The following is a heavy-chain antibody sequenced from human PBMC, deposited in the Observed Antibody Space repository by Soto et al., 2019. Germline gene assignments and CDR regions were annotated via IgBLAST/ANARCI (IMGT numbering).Heavy chain of an antibody. CDR1: GGSISSGGYY. Sequence: QVQLQESGPGLVKPSQTLSLTCTVSGGSISSGGYYWSWIRQHPGKGLEWIGYIYYSGSTYYNPSRKSRVTISVDTSKNQFSLKLSSVTAADTAVYYCARDHNWNDLSYGMDVWGQGTTVTVSS. CDR2: IYYSGST. CDR3: ARDHNWNDLSYGMDV. V-gene: IGHV4-31*03. D-gene: IGHD1-1*01. J-gene: IGHJ6*02.